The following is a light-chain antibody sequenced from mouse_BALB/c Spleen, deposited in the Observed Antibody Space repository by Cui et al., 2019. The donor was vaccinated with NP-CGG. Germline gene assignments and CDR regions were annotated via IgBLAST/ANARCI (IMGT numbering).Light chain of an antibody. V-gene: IGLV1*01. CDR3: ALWYSNHWL. CDR2: GTN. J-gene: IGLJ1*01. Sequence: QAVVTQESALTTSPGETVTLTCRLSTGAVTTSNYANWVQEKPDHLFTGLIGGTNNRVPGVPARFSGSLIGDKAALTITGAQTEDEAIYFCALWYSNHWLFGGGTKLTVL. CDR1: TGAVTTSNY.